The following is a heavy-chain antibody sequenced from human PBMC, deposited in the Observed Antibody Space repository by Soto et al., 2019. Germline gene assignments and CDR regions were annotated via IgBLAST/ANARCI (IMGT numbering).Heavy chain of an antibody. Sequence: SETLSLTCAVYGGSFSGYYWSWIRQPPGKGLEWIGEINHSGSTNYNPSLKSRVTISVDTSKNQFSLKLSSVTAADTAVYYCAKTHSTSWSSWSLLDLWGQGTPVTVSS. V-gene: IGHV4-34*01. CDR3: AKTHSTSWSSWSLLDL. J-gene: IGHJ5*02. D-gene: IGHD2-2*01. CDR2: INHSGST. CDR1: GGSFSGYY.